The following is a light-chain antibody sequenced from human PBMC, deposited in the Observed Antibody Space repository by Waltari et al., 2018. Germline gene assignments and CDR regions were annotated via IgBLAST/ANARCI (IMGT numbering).Light chain of an antibody. J-gene: IGKJ1*01. Sequence: IQTTRSPSAVPASVADRVPLTCRASQSISNGVARYQQRPAKAPKFLIYAASSVESGVPSRFGGSGSGTDFTLTISSLQPEDFATYYCQQTNSFPRTFGQGTKVEIK. CDR1: QSISNG. CDR2: AAS. CDR3: QQTNSFPRT. V-gene: IGKV1-12*01.